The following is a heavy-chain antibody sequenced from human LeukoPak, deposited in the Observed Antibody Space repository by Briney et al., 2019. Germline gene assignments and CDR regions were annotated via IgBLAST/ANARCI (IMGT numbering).Heavy chain of an antibody. CDR1: GFTIAIYH. CDR3: AKVSTTVADY. J-gene: IGHJ4*02. D-gene: IGHD4-23*01. V-gene: IGHV3-23*01. Sequence: GGSLRLSCAASGFTIAIYHMTWVRQAPGKGLEWVSAISGSGGSTYYADSVKGRFTISRDNSKNTLYLQMNSLRAEDTAVYYCAKVSTTVADYWGQGTLVTVSS. CDR2: ISGSGGST.